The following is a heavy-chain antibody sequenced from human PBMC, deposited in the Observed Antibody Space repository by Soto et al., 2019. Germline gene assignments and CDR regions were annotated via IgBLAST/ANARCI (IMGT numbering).Heavy chain of an antibody. J-gene: IGHJ4*02. D-gene: IGHD2-8*01. CDR3: AHRYAIQYYFDY. CDR1: GFSLSTSGVG. CDR2: IYWDDIK. V-gene: IGHV2-5*02. Sequence: QITLKESGPTLVKPTQTLTLTCTFSGFSLSTSGVGVGWIRQPPGKALEWLALIYWDDIKRYSPSLKSRLTITKDTSTNQVVLTMTTMDPVDTATYDCAHRYAIQYYFDYWGQGTLVTVSS.